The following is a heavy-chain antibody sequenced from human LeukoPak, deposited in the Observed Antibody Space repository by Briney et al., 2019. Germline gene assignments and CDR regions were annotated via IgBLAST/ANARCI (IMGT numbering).Heavy chain of an antibody. D-gene: IGHD6-13*01. Sequence: RSLTLSCAAYGFSFDDYSMHWVRQAPGKGLEWVSGISWNSCSIGYADCVKGRFTISRDNAKNSLYLQMNSLRAEDMAMYYCAKDISSSPRYMDVWGKGTTVTVSS. CDR3: AKDISSSPRYMDV. J-gene: IGHJ6*03. CDR1: GFSFDDYS. CDR2: ISWNSCSI. V-gene: IGHV3-9*03.